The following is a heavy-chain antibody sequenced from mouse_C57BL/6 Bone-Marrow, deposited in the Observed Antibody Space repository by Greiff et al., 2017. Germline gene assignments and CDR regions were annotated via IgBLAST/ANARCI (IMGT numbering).Heavy chain of an antibody. CDR2: IYPRSGNT. CDR3: ARSGDYERDAMDY. Sequence: LVESGAELARPGASVKLSCKASGYTFTSYGISWVKQRTGQGLEWIGEIYPRSGNTYYNEKFKGKATLTADKSSSTAYMELRSLTSEDSAVYVCARSGDYERDAMDYWGQGTSVTVSS. D-gene: IGHD2-4*01. CDR1: GYTFTSYG. J-gene: IGHJ4*01. V-gene: IGHV1-81*01.